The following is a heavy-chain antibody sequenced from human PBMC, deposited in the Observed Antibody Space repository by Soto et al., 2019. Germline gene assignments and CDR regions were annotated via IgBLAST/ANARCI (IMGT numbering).Heavy chain of an antibody. Sequence: EVQLLESGGGLVQPGGSLRLSCAASEFTFSNYAMSWVHQAPGKGLEWVSAISYGGGTTYYADSVKGRFTISRDNSKKTLYLQLNSLRAEDTAVYYCAKNPGYYYDSTGYHFDYWGQGTLVTVSS. D-gene: IGHD3-22*01. CDR1: EFTFSNYA. V-gene: IGHV3-23*01. CDR3: AKNPGYYYDSTGYHFDY. CDR2: ISYGGGTT. J-gene: IGHJ4*02.